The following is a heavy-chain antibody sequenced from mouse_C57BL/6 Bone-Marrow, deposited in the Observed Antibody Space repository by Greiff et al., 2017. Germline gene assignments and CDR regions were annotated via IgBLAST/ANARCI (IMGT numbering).Heavy chain of an antibody. CDR3: AREEDYYGSSYGFAY. Sequence: EVQLVESGPGLVKPSQSLSLTCSVPGYSITSGYYWNWIRQFPGNKLEWMGYISYDGINNYNPSLKNRNSITRDTSKNQFFLKLNSVTTEDTATYYCAREEDYYGSSYGFAYWGQGTLVTVSA. CDR2: ISYDGIN. V-gene: IGHV3-6*01. D-gene: IGHD1-1*01. J-gene: IGHJ3*01. CDR1: GYSITSGYY.